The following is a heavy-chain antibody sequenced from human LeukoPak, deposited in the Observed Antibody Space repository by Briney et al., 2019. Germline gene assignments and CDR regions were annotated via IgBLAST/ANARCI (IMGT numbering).Heavy chain of an antibody. V-gene: IGHV3-30*18. Sequence: PGRSLRLSCAASGFTFSSYGMHWVRQAPGKGLEWVAVVSYDGSNKYYADSVKGRFTISRDNSKNTLYLQMNSLRAEDTAVYYCAKFIVVVPAAMLWDAVGGDAFDIWGQGTMVTVSS. CDR1: GFTFSSYG. CDR3: AKFIVVVPAAMLWDAVGGDAFDI. CDR2: VSYDGSNK. D-gene: IGHD2-2*01. J-gene: IGHJ3*02.